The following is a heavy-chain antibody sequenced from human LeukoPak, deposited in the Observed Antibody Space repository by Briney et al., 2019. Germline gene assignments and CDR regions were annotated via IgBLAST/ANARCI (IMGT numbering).Heavy chain of an antibody. D-gene: IGHD2-8*01. CDR1: GYTFTGYY. Sequence: EASVKVSCKASGYTFTGYYMHWVRQAPGQGLEWMGWINPNSGGTNYAQKFQGRVTMTRDTSIGTAYMELSRLRSDDTAVYYCARGTIVLRTGPAWFDPWGQGTLVTVSS. V-gene: IGHV1-2*02. CDR2: INPNSGGT. CDR3: ARGTIVLRTGPAWFDP. J-gene: IGHJ5*02.